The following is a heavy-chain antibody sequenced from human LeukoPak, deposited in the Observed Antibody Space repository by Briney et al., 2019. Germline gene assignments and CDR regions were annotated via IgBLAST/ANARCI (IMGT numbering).Heavy chain of an antibody. V-gene: IGHV4-59*01. CDR2: MYRTGST. CDR1: GGSISSYY. D-gene: IGHD6-19*01. Sequence: PSETLSLTCTVSGGSISSYYWSWIRQPPGKGLEWIGYMYRTGSTNYNPSLKSRVTITPDTSKNRFSLRLTSVTAADTAVYYCAREGTYGWYNWFDPWGQGTLVTVSS. CDR3: AREGTYGWYNWFDP. J-gene: IGHJ5*02.